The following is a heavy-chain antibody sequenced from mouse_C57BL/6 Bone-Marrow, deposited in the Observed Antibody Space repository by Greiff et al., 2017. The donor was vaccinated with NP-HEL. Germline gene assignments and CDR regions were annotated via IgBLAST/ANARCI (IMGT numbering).Heavy chain of an antibody. Sequence: EVQLVESGGDLVKPGGSLKLSCAASGFTFSSYGMPWVRQTPDKRLEWVATISSCGSYTYYPDSVKGRFTISRDNAKNTLYLQMSSLKSEDTAMYYCARHLLLRYYVDYWGKGTTITVSS. CDR2: ISSCGSYT. CDR1: GFTFSSYG. D-gene: IGHD1-1*01. CDR3: ARHLLLRYYVDY. J-gene: IGHJ2*01. V-gene: IGHV5-6*01.